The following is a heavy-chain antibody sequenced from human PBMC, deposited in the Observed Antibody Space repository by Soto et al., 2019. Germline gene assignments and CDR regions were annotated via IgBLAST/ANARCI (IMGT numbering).Heavy chain of an antibody. CDR1: GGSISSGGYY. CDR3: ARPLRGESYMDV. D-gene: IGHD3-10*01. J-gene: IGHJ6*03. V-gene: IGHV4-31*03. CDR2: IYYSGST. Sequence: SETLSLTCTVSGGSISSGGYYWSWIRQHPGKGLEWIGYIYYSGSTYYNPSLKSRVTISVDTSKNQFSLKLSSVTAADTAVYYCARPLRGESYMDVWGKGTTVTVSS.